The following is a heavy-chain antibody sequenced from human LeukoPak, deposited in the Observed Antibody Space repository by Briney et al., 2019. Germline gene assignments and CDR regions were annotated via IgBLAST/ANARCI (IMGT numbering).Heavy chain of an antibody. D-gene: IGHD3-16*02. V-gene: IGHV3-48*01. CDR2: ISRSSSPI. CDR1: GFTFSSYA. CDR3: ARVSRLHWYFDL. J-gene: IGHJ2*01. Sequence: GGSLRLSCAASGFTFSSYAMNWVRQAPGKGLEWVSYISRSSSPIYYADSVRGRFTVSRDNAKNSLYLQMNSLRAEDTAVYYCARVSRLHWYFDLWGRGTLVTVSS.